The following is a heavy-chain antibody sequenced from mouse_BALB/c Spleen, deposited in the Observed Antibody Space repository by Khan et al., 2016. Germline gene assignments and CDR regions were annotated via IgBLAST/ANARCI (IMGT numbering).Heavy chain of an antibody. J-gene: IGHJ2*01. V-gene: IGHV3-2*02. CDR3: ARRANYDEFYLDH. CDR2: IRYSGGT. CDR1: GYSITSDFT. D-gene: IGHD2-4*01. Sequence: QLQESGPGLVKPSQSLSLTCAITGYSITSDFTWNWIRQFPGNKLEWMGYIRYSGGTSYNPFLKSRISITRHTSKNKFVLQLNSVTTEDTATYYCARRANYDEFYLDHWGQGTTNTITS.